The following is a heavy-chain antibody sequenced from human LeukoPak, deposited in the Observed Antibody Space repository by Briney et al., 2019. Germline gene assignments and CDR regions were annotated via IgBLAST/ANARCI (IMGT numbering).Heavy chain of an antibody. CDR3: ARSLIHDYVWGSSHGAFDI. V-gene: IGHV3-23*01. CDR1: GLTFSRYA. J-gene: IGHJ3*02. CDR2: ISESGAGT. D-gene: IGHD3-16*01. Sequence: GGSLRLSCAVSGLTFSRYAMSWVRQAPGKGLEWVSAISESGAGTYYADSVKGRFTISRDNSKNTLSLHMNSLRAEDTAVYYCARSLIHDYVWGSSHGAFDIWGQGTMVTVSS.